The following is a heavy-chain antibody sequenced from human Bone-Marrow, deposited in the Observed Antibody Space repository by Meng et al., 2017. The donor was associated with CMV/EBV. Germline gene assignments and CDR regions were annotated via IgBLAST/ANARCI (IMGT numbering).Heavy chain of an antibody. V-gene: IGHV3-15*01. CDR3: TTYCSSTSCPAAAGWYFDL. CDR2: IKSITDGGTT. CDR1: GFIFSDAW. Sequence: GGSLRLSCAASGFIFSDAWMSWVRQAPGKGLEWVGRIKSITDGGTTDYAAPGKGRFIISRDDSKSTLYLQMNSLKPEDTAVYYCTTYCSSTSCPAAAGWYFDLWGRGTLVTVSS. D-gene: IGHD2-2*01. J-gene: IGHJ2*01.